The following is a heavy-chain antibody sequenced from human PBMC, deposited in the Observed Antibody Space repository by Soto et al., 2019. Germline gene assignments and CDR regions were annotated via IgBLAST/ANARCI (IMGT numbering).Heavy chain of an antibody. V-gene: IGHV1-8*01. J-gene: IGHJ5*02. CDR2: LNPNSGNT. CDR1: GYMFSTYD. Sequence: QVQLVQSGAEVKKPGASVKVSCKASGYMFSTYDINWVRQAPGQGLEWKGWLNPNSGNTGYAQKFQGRVTMTRNTSINTAYMELSSLGSDDTAVYYCARDHRYNWNDEGWFDTWGRGTLVTVSS. D-gene: IGHD1-20*01. CDR3: ARDHRYNWNDEGWFDT.